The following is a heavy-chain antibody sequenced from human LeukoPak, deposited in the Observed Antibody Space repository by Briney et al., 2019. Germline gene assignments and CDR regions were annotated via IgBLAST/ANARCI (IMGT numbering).Heavy chain of an antibody. CDR2: IYTSGST. Sequence: SETLSLTCTVSGGSISSYYWSWIRQPAGKGLEWIGRIYTSGSTNYNPSLKRRVTMSVDTSENQFSLKLSSVTAADTAVYYCARDPEKPARPFGAFDYWGQGTLVTVSS. CDR1: GGSISSYY. D-gene: IGHD6-6*01. CDR3: ARDPEKPARPFGAFDY. V-gene: IGHV4-4*07. J-gene: IGHJ4*02.